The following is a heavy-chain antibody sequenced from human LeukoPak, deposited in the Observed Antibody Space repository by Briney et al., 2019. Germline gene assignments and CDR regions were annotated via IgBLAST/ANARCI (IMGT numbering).Heavy chain of an antibody. CDR1: GFTFSSYW. CDR3: ARDGGYSYFDL. Sequence: GGSLRLSCAASGFTFSSYWMYWVRQAPGKGLVWVSHINSDGTSTSYADSMKGRFTISRDNAKNTLYLQMNSLRAEDTAVYYCARDGGYSYFDLWGRGTLVTVSS. J-gene: IGHJ2*01. V-gene: IGHV3-74*01. D-gene: IGHD5-18*01. CDR2: INSDGTST.